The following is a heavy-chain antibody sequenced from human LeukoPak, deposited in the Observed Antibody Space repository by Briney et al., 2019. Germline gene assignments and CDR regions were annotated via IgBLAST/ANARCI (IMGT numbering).Heavy chain of an antibody. Sequence: GGSLRLSCTASGFIFSSYWMTWVRQAPGKGLEWVANIRQDGSEKNFVDSVKGRFTISRDNAKNSLYLQMNTPTAEDTAVYYCARDPIDYWGQGTLVTVTS. CDR2: IRQDGSEK. CDR3: ARDPIDY. J-gene: IGHJ4*02. CDR1: GFIFSSYW. V-gene: IGHV3-7*01.